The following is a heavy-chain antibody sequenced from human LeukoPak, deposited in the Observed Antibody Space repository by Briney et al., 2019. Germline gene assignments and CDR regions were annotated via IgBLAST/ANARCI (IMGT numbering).Heavy chain of an antibody. J-gene: IGHJ4*02. CDR3: SGFPDY. CDR2: ISYDGSNK. D-gene: IGHD3-10*01. V-gene: IGHV3-30*04. Sequence: GRSLRLSCAASGFTFSSYAMHWVRQAPGKGLEWVAVISYDGSNKYYADSVKGRFTISRDNSKNTLYLQMNSLRTEDTAVYYCSGFPDYWGQGTLVTVSS. CDR1: GFTFSSYA.